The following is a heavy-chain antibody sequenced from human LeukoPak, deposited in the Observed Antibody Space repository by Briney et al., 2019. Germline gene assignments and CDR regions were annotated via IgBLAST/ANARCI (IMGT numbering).Heavy chain of an antibody. CDR2: IWYDGSNK. Sequence: PGGSLRLSCAASGFTFSSYGMHWVRQAPGKGLEWVAVIWYDGSNKYYADSVKGRFTISRDNSKNTLYLQMNSLRVEDAGVYYCARVQLYDKMDYYRHLDYWGQGTLVTVSS. V-gene: IGHV3-33*01. CDR3: ARVQLYDKMDYYRHLDY. CDR1: GFTFSSYG. J-gene: IGHJ4*02. D-gene: IGHD3-22*01.